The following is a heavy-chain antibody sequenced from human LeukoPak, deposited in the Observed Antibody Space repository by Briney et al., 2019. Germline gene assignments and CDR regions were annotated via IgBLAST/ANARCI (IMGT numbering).Heavy chain of an antibody. Sequence: GESLKISCEVSGHRFTNHWIGWVRQMPGKGLEWMGIINLGDSDTKYSPSFQGQVTISLGKSISTAYLQWRSLKASDTAMYYCARRPYGGSPNWFDPWGQGTLVTVSS. V-gene: IGHV5-51*01. J-gene: IGHJ5*02. CDR3: ARRPYGGSPNWFDP. CDR2: INLGDSDT. CDR1: GHRFTNHW. D-gene: IGHD1-26*01.